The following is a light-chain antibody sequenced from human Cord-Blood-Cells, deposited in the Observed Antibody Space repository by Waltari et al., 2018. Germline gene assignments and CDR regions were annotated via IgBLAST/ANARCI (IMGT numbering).Light chain of an antibody. CDR3: QQYDNLPLT. Sequence: DIQMTQSPSSLSASVGDRVPITCQVSQDISNYLNWYQQKPGKAPKLLIYDASNLETGVPSRFSGSGSGTDFTFTISSLQPEDIATYYCQQYDNLPLTFGGGTKVEIK. V-gene: IGKV1-33*01. CDR2: DAS. J-gene: IGKJ4*01. CDR1: QDISNY.